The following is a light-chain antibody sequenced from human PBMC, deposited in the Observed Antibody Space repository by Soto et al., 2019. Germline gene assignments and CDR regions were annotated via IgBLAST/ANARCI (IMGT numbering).Light chain of an antibody. CDR1: SSDVGGYNY. CDR3: SSYISSSTLNV. V-gene: IGLV2-14*01. CDR2: DVS. J-gene: IGLJ1*01. Sequence: QSVLTQPASVSGSPGQSITISCTGTSSDVGGYNYVSWYQQHPGKAPKLMIYDVSKRPSGVSNRFSGSKSGNTDSLTISGLQAEDEADYYCSSYISSSTLNVFGTGTKVTVL.